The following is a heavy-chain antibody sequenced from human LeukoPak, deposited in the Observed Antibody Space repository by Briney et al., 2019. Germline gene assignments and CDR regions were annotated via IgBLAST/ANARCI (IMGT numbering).Heavy chain of an antibody. V-gene: IGHV4-34*01. D-gene: IGHD3-10*01. J-gene: IGHJ4*02. CDR2: INHSGST. CDR1: GGSFSGYY. Sequence: SETLSLTCAVYGGSFSGYYWSWIRQPPGKGLEWIGEINHSGSTNYNPSLKSRVTISVDTSKNQFSLKLSSVTAADTAVYYCARHRMVRGVIPAGFDYWGQGTLVTVSS. CDR3: ARHRMVRGVIPAGFDY.